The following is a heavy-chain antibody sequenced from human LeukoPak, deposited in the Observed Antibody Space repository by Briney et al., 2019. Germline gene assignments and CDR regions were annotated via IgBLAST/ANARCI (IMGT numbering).Heavy chain of an antibody. CDR3: ARFDTSGYRAFDY. V-gene: IGHV4-59*08. CDR1: GGSINNYY. CDR2: IYYSGTT. D-gene: IGHD3-22*01. Sequence: SETLSLTCPVSGGSINNYYWNWIRQPPGKGLEWIGYIYYSGTTNYNPSLKSRVTISVDTSKNQFSPRLSSVTAADTAVYYCARFDTSGYRAFDYWGQGILVTVSS. J-gene: IGHJ4*02.